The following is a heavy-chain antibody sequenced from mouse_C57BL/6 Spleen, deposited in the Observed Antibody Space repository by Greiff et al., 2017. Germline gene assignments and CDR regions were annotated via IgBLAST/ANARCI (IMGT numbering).Heavy chain of an antibody. CDR1: GFNIKNTY. CDR3: ARGDRLPKGFAY. D-gene: IGHD2-10*01. Sequence: EVKLMESVAELVRPGASVKLSCTASGFNIKNTYMHWVKQRPEQGLEWIGRIDPANGNTKYAPKFQGKATITADTSSNTAYLQLSSLTSEDTAIYYCARGDRLPKGFAYWGQGTLVTVSA. CDR2: IDPANGNT. J-gene: IGHJ3*01. V-gene: IGHV14-3*01.